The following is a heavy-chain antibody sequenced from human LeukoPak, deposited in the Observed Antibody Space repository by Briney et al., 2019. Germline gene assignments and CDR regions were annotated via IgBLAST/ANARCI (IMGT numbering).Heavy chain of an antibody. J-gene: IGHJ6*03. V-gene: IGHV3-7*01. CDR1: GFTFSSFG. Sequence: GGSLRLSCVASGFTFSSFGMNWVRQAPGKGLEWVANIKQDGSEKYYVDAVKGRFTISRDNAKNSLYLQMNSLRAEDTAVYYCAREHSGYDFPGRDYYYMDVWGKGTTVTVSS. CDR2: IKQDGSEK. CDR3: AREHSGYDFPGRDYYYMDV. D-gene: IGHD5-12*01.